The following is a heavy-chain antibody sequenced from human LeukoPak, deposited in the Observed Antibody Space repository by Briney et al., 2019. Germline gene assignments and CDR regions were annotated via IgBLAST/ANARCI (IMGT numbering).Heavy chain of an antibody. D-gene: IGHD6-13*01. CDR2: ISVNGGAM. V-gene: IGHV3-48*03. Sequence: GGSLRLSCTASGFTFSGYEMTWVRQAPGKGLEWMSYISVNGGAMHYADSVRGRFTTSRDDAKNSLYLHMNSLRVEDTAIYYCARKTDRLGAVGRDWYFDLWGRGTLITVSS. J-gene: IGHJ2*01. CDR1: GFTFSGYE. CDR3: ARKTDRLGAVGRDWYFDL.